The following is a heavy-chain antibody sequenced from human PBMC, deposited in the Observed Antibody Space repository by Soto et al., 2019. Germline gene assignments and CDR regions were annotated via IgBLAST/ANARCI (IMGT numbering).Heavy chain of an antibody. CDR1: GFTFSSYG. V-gene: IGHV3-30*18. Sequence: GGSLRLSCAASGFTFSSYGMHWVRQAPGKGLEWVAVISYDGSNKYYADSVKGRFTISRDNSKNTLYLQMNSLRAEDTAVYYCAKVPLAAAGNDYWGQGTLVTVS. CDR2: ISYDGSNK. CDR3: AKVPLAAAGNDY. D-gene: IGHD6-13*01. J-gene: IGHJ4*02.